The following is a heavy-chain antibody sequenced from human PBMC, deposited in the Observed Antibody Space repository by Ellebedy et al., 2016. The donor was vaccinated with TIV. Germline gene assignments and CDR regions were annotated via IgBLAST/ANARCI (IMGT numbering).Heavy chain of an antibody. CDR1: GGTFSSYA. CDR3: AKGGGGRLPLPLVEAFDI. J-gene: IGHJ3*02. CDR2: IIPIFGTA. V-gene: IGHV1-69*06. Sequence: SVKVSXXASGGTFSSYAISWVRQAPGQGLEWMGGIIPIFGTANYAQKFQGRVTITADKSTSTAYMELSSLRSEDTAVYYCAKGGGGRLPLPLVEAFDIWGQGTMVTVSS. D-gene: IGHD2-21*01.